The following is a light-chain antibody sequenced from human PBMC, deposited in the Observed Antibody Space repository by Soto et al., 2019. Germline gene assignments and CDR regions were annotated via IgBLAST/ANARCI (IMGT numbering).Light chain of an antibody. J-gene: IGKJ1*01. CDR1: QSVSSY. V-gene: IGKV3-11*01. CDR3: QQYGDSPFT. Sequence: EIVLTQSPVTLSLSPGERATLSCRASQSVSSYLAWYQQKPGQAPRLLIYDASNRATGIPARFSGSGSGTDFTLTISRLEPEDFALYYCQQYGDSPFTFGQGTKV. CDR2: DAS.